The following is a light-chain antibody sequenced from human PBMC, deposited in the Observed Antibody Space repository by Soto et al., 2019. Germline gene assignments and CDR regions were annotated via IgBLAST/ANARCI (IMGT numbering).Light chain of an antibody. CDR1: ESINIW. J-gene: IGKJ1*01. CDR2: DAS. Sequence: DIQLTQFPSTLSASVADRVSITCRARESINIWLAWYQQKPGKAPKLLMYDASILASGVSPRFSGSGSGTQFTLTISSLQPDDFATYYCQQYNSYRTFGQGTRVEIK. V-gene: IGKV1-5*01. CDR3: QQYNSYRT.